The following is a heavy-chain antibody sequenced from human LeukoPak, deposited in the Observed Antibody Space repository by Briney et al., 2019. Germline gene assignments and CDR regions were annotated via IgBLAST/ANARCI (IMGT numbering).Heavy chain of an antibody. D-gene: IGHD1-26*01. V-gene: IGHV5-51*01. CDR3: ARHPGVGATSDY. Sequence: GESLKISCKGSGYSFSNYWIGWVRRMPGKGLEWMGIIYPGDSDTRYSPSFQGQVTISVDKSISTAYLQWSSLKASDTAMCYCARHPGVGATSDYWGQGTQVTVSS. CDR2: IYPGDSDT. CDR1: GYSFSNYW. J-gene: IGHJ4*02.